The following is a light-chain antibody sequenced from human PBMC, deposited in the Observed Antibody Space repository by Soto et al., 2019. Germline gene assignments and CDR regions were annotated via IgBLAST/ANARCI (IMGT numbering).Light chain of an antibody. CDR3: HSYTTSTTRV. V-gene: IGLV1-47*01. CDR2: RNN. J-gene: IGLJ2*01. CDR1: RSNIGSNY. Sequence: QSVLTQPPSASGTPGQRVTISCSGSRSNIGSNYVHWYQQLPGTAPKLLIYRNNQRPSGVPDRFSGSKSGTSASLAISGLRSEDEADYYCHSYTTSTTRVFGGGTKLTVL.